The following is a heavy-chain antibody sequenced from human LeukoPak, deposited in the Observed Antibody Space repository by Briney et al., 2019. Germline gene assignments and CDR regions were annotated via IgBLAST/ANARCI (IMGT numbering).Heavy chain of an antibody. Sequence: SGGSLRLSCAASGFTFSSYAMSWVRQAPGKGLEWVSTISGGGATTYYADSVKGRFTISRDNSKNTLYLQMNSLRAEDTAVYYCAKTPHYGYISSWYPWYFDSWGQGTLVTVSS. J-gene: IGHJ4*02. V-gene: IGHV3-23*01. D-gene: IGHD6-13*01. CDR1: GFTFSSYA. CDR2: ISGGGATT. CDR3: AKTPHYGYISSWYPWYFDS.